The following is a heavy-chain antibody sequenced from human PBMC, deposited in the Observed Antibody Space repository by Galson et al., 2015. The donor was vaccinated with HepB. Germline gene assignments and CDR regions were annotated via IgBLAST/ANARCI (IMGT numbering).Heavy chain of an antibody. CDR1: GYTFTGYY. CDR2: INPNSGGT. CDR3: ARGGRYCSSTSCEFFDY. Sequence: LVKVSCKASGYTFTGYYMHWVRQAPGQGLEWMGWINPNSGGTSYAQKFQGRVTMTRDTSISTAYMELSRLRSDDTAVYYCARGGRYCSSTSCEFFDYWGQGTLVTVSS. D-gene: IGHD2-2*01. J-gene: IGHJ4*02. V-gene: IGHV1-2*02.